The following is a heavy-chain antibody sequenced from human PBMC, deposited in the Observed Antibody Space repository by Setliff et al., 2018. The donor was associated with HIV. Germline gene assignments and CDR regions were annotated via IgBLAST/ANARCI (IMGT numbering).Heavy chain of an antibody. J-gene: IGHJ2*01. CDR2: SYHSGST. Sequence: PSETLSLTCAVSGGSISSSNWWTWVRQPPGKGLEWIGESYHSGSTNYNPSLKSRVTISLDKSKNQFSLKLTSVTAADTAIYFCARSCQSGRSDWYVDLWGRGTLVTV. CDR1: GGSISSSNW. D-gene: IGHD2-15*01. V-gene: IGHV4-4*02. CDR3: ARSCQSGRSDWYVDL.